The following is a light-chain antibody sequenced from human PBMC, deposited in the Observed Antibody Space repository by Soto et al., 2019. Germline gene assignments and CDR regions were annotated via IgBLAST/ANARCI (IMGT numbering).Light chain of an antibody. CDR1: SSDVGSYNL. CDR3: CSYAGRSTYV. V-gene: IGLV2-23*01. J-gene: IGLJ1*01. Sequence: QSVLTQPASVSGSPGQSITISCTGTSSDVGSYNLVSWYQQHPGKAPKLMICEGSKRPSGVSNRFSGSKSGNTASLTISGLQAEDEAGYYCCSYAGRSTYVFGTGTRSPS. CDR2: EGS.